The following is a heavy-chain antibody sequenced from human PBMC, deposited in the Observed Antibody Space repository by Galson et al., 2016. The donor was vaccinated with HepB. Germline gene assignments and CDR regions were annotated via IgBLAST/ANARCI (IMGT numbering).Heavy chain of an antibody. CDR1: GFTFSRSG. Sequence: SLRLSCAASGFTFSRSGMHWVRQAPGKGLEWVAVIWKDGTQKYYGESVKGRFTISRDNSNNTLYLQMNSLRGEDTAVYYCARSDTAMVADLDSWGQGTQVIVSS. V-gene: IGHV3-33*01. D-gene: IGHD5-18*01. J-gene: IGHJ4*02. CDR2: IWKDGTQK. CDR3: ARSDTAMVADLDS.